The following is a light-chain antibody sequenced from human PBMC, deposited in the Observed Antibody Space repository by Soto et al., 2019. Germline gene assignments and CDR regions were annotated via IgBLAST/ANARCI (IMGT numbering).Light chain of an antibody. V-gene: IGKV3-15*01. Sequence: EIVMTQSPATLSVSPGERATLSCRASQSVSSNLAWYQQKPGQAPRLLIYGASPRATGIPARFSGSGSGPAFTITISSLQSEDFAVYYCQQYNNWPYTFGQGTKLEIK. J-gene: IGKJ2*01. CDR2: GAS. CDR1: QSVSSN. CDR3: QQYNNWPYT.